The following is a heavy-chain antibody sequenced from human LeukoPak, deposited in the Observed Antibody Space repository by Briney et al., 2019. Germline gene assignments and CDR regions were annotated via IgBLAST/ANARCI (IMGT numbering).Heavy chain of an antibody. CDR3: VKDSASTATNYYYYWGMNV. Sequence: GGSLRLSCAAPGFTFSTYGMHWVRQAPGKGLEWVATISDNGASTYYADSIKGRSSISRDNTKNTLSLQLDSLRPGDTAVYYCVKDSASTATNYYYYWGMNVWGQGTTVTVSS. D-gene: IGHD2-15*01. CDR2: ISDNGAST. J-gene: IGHJ6*02. CDR1: GFTFSTYG. V-gene: IGHV3-30*18.